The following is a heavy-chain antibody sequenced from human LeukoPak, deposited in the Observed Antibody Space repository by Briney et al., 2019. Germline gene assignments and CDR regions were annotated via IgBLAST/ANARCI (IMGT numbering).Heavy chain of an antibody. D-gene: IGHD3-10*01. CDR3: AKGSDYYGSGSYFNSNWFDP. CDR2: VSANGNST. Sequence: PGGSLRLSCAASGFTFDDYAIHWVRQAPGKGLEWVSLVSANGNSTYYSDSVKGRFTISRDNSKNTLYLQMSSLRAEDTAVYFCAKGSDYYGSGSYFNSNWFDPWGQGTLVTVSS. J-gene: IGHJ5*02. CDR1: GFTFDDYA. V-gene: IGHV3-43*02.